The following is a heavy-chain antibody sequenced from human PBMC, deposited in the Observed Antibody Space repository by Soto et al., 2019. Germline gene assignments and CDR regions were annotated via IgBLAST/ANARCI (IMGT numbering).Heavy chain of an antibody. V-gene: IGHV1-46*01. Sequence: QVHLVQSGAEVKKPGASVKVSCEASGYTFTNYYKHWVRQAPGQGPEWMGVSNPSGGSTTYAQKFQGRVTMTRDTSTSTVYMELSSLRSEDTAVYYCATEQGRYYSGMDVWGQGTTVTVSS. J-gene: IGHJ6*02. CDR3: ATEQGRYYSGMDV. CDR1: GYTFTNYY. CDR2: SNPSGGST. D-gene: IGHD3-16*02.